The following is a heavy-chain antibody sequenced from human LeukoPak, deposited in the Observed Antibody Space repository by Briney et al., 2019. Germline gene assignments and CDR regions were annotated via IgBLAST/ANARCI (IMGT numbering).Heavy chain of an antibody. J-gene: IGHJ4*02. CDR3: AKKSRDGYNPFDY. V-gene: IGHV3-23*01. CDR2: ISSSRESP. D-gene: IGHD5-24*01. Sequence: GGSLRLSCAASGFTFSRYAMSWVRQAPGKGLEWVCGISSSRESPYYADSVEGRFTISRDNSKSTLYLEINSLRAEDTAVYYCAKKSRDGYNPFDYLGQGTLVTVSS. CDR1: GFTFSRYA.